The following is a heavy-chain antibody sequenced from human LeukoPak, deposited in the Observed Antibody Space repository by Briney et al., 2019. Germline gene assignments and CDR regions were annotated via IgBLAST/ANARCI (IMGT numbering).Heavy chain of an antibody. V-gene: IGHV1-69*13. CDR2: IIPIFGTA. D-gene: IGHD6-19*01. CDR1: GGTFSSYA. CDR3: ARDRYSSGWSTGPHAFDI. Sequence: GASVKVSCKASGGTFSSYAISWVRQAPGQGLEWRGGIIPIFGTANYAQKFQGRVTITADESTSTAYMELSSLRSEDTAVYYCARDRYSSGWSTGPHAFDIWGQGTMVTVSS. J-gene: IGHJ3*02.